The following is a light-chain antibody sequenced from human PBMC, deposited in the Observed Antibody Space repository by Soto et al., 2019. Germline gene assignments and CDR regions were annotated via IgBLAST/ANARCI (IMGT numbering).Light chain of an antibody. V-gene: IGKV1-5*03. CDR3: QQYNSYPYT. J-gene: IGKJ2*01. CDR2: KAS. CDR1: QTISNW. Sequence: DIQMTQSPSTLSASVGDGVTITCRASQTISNWLGWYQRKPGKAPDLLIYKASSLEIGVPSRFSGSGSGTEFTLTISSLQPDDFATYYCQQYNSYPYTFGQGTKLEIK.